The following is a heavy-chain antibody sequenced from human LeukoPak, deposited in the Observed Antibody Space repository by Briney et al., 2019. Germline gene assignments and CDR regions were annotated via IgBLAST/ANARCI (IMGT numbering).Heavy chain of an antibody. CDR2: FYSGNRT. V-gene: IGHV3-66*01. Sequence: GASVKVSCKASGYTFTGYYMHWVRQAPGKGLEWVSVFYSGNRTYYADSVKGRFTISRDISNNTLYLQMSSLRAEDTAVYYCARSLPGFVALDYWGQGTLVTVSS. J-gene: IGHJ4*02. D-gene: IGHD5-12*01. CDR1: GYTFTGYY. CDR3: ARSLPGFVALDY.